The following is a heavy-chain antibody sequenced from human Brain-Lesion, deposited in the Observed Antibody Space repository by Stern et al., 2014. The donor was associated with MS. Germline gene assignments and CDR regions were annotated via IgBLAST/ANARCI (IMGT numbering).Heavy chain of an antibody. J-gene: IGHJ4*02. CDR1: GYTLTELS. D-gene: IGHD1-26*01. V-gene: IGHV1-24*01. CDR2: FDPGGGET. CDR3: ATLSPGAGGNYYRHFDY. Sequence: QVQLEESGAEVKKPGASVTVSCKVSGYTLTELSMHWVRQAPRKGLEWMGGFDPGGGETIYAQKFQGRVTITEDTSTDPAYMELSSLRSDDPAVYYCATLSPGAGGNYYRHFDYWGQGTLVTVSS.